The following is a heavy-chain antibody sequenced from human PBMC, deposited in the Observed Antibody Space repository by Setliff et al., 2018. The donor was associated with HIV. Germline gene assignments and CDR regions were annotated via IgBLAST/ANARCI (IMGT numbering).Heavy chain of an antibody. Sequence: SETLSLTCTVSGGSISTSYWNWIRQPPGKGLEWIAYIYISGTTNYNPSLKSRVTISLDTSRNQFSLKLGSVTAADTAMYYCAREHCRGGSCNGFDIWGKGTMVTVSS. CDR3: AREHCRGGSCNGFDI. V-gene: IGHV4-4*09. CDR1: GGSISTSY. D-gene: IGHD2-15*01. CDR2: IYISGTT. J-gene: IGHJ3*02.